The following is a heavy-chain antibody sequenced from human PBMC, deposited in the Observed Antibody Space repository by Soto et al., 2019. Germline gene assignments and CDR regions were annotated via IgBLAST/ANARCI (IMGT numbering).Heavy chain of an antibody. V-gene: IGHV5-51*01. CDR1: VYSFISYW. D-gene: IGHD2-2*03. CDR3: ARIIGYCRNNDCSWTFDI. Sequence: GESLKISCKTSVYSFISYWVALVRQKPGKGLEWMGTFYPGDSTSTYSPSSQGQVTISVDKSISTAYLHLSSLKASDTAMYYCARIIGYCRNNDCSWTFDIWGQGTTVT. J-gene: IGHJ3*02. CDR2: FYPGDSTS.